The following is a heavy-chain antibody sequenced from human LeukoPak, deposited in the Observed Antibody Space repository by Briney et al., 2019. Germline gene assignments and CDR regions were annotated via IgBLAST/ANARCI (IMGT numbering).Heavy chain of an antibody. Sequence: PVASLRLSCVASGFTFRNAWMSWVRQAAGKGLEWVGRIKRIMVAGTTDYAAPVKGRFTISRDDSKTTLYLQMNSLKTEDTAVYYCTTIGARISAAAGTLLDYYYYMDVWGKGTTVTVSS. V-gene: IGHV3-15*01. CDR3: TTIGARISAAAGTLLDYYYYMDV. J-gene: IGHJ6*03. CDR2: IKRIMVAGTT. D-gene: IGHD6-13*01. CDR1: GFTFRNAW.